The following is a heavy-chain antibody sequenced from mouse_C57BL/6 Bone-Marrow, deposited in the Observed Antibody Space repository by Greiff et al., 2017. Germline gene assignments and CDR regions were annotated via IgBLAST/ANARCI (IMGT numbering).Heavy chain of an antibody. CDR1: GYAFSSSW. CDR3: ARPFPYYYAMDY. CDR2: IYPGDGDT. J-gene: IGHJ4*01. V-gene: IGHV1-82*01. Sequence: QVQLKQSGPELVKPGASVKISCKASGYAFSSSWMNWVKQRPGKGLEWIGRIYPGDGDTNYNGKFKGKATLTADKSSSTAYMQLSSLTSEDSAVYFCARPFPYYYAMDYWGQGTSVTVSS.